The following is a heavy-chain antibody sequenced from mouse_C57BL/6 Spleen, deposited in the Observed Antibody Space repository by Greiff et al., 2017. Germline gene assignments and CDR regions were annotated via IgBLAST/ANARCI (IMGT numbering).Heavy chain of an antibody. J-gene: IGHJ1*03. CDR2: ISNGGGST. V-gene: IGHV5-12*01. CDR3: ASPNSRGYFDV. Sequence: EVKVVESGGGLVQPGGSLKLSCAASGFTFSDYYMYWVRQTPEKRLEWVAYISNGGGSTYYPDTVKGRFTISRDNAKNTLYLQMSRLKSEDTAMYYCASPNSRGYFDVWGTGTTVTVSS. D-gene: IGHD4-1*01. CDR1: GFTFSDYY.